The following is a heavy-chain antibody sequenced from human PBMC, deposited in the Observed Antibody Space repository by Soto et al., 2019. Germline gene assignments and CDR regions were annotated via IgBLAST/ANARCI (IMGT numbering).Heavy chain of an antibody. V-gene: IGHV3-30*18. D-gene: IGHD3-22*01. CDR3: AKIGIITNPFDY. CDR1: GFTFSSYG. CDR2: ISYDGSNK. J-gene: IGHJ4*02. Sequence: HPGGSLRLSCAASGFTFSSYGMHWVRQAPGKGLEWVAVISYDGSNKYYADSVKGRFTISRDNSKNTLYLQMNSLRAEDTAVYYCAKIGIITNPFDYWGQGTLVTVSS.